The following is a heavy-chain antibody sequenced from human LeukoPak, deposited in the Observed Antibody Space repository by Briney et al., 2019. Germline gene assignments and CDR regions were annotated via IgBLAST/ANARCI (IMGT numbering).Heavy chain of an antibody. V-gene: IGHV3-30*04. CDR1: GFTFSSYA. CDR3: ARAPVRYFGWLLPTRDYYYYYGMDV. Sequence: GGSLRLSCAASGFTFSSYAMHWVRQAPGKGLECVAVISYDGSNKYYADSVKGRFTISRDNSKNTLYLQMNSLRAEDTAVYYCARAPVRYFGWLLPTRDYYYYYGMDVWGKGTTVTVSS. CDR2: ISYDGSNK. J-gene: IGHJ6*04. D-gene: IGHD3-9*01.